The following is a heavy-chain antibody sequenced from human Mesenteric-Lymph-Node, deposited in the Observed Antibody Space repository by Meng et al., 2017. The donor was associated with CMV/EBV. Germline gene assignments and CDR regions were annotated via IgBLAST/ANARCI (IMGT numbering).Heavy chain of an antibody. CDR2: ISSSSSYI. Sequence: GESLKISCAASGFTFSSYSMNWVRQAPGKGLEWVSSISSSSSYIYYADSVKGRFTISRDNAKNSLYLQMNSLRAEDTAVYYCARGPAARYYYYGMDVWGQGTTVTVSS. V-gene: IGHV3-21*01. CDR1: GFTFSSYS. D-gene: IGHD2-2*01. J-gene: IGHJ6*02. CDR3: ARGPAARYYYYGMDV.